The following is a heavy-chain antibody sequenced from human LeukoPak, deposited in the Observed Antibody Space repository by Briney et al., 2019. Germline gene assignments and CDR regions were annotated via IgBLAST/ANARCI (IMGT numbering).Heavy chain of an antibody. J-gene: IGHJ4*02. CDR3: AREWGVGSGYYMAPLNY. V-gene: IGHV4-39*07. D-gene: IGHD3-3*01. CDR2: LYYSGST. CDR1: GGSINSHNYY. Sequence: SETLSLTCTVSGGSINSHNYYWAWIRQPPGKGLEWIGSLYYSGSTYYNPSLKSRVTISLGTSYDHFSLKLRSVTAADTAVYYCAREWGVGSGYYMAPLNYWGQEPLASVSS.